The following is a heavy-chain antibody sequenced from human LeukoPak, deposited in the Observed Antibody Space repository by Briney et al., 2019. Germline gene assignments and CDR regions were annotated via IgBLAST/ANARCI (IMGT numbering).Heavy chain of an antibody. J-gene: IGHJ3*01. V-gene: IGHV4-59*01. CDR1: GDSITTYY. Sequence: PSETLSLTCTVSGDSITTYYWSWIRQSPGKGLEWVGYMYYSGNNKYNPSLKSRVTISVDTSKNQFSLKVSSVTAADTAVYYCARGPTFGGVVGIDFWSQGTMITVSS. CDR3: ARGPTFGGVVGIDF. CDR2: MYYSGNN. D-gene: IGHD3-16*01.